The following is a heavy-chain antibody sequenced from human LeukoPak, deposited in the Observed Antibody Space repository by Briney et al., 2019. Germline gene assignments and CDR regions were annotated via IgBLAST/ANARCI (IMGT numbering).Heavy chain of an antibody. Sequence: SETLSLTCTVSGDSINNYYWSWIRQPPGKGLEYIGYIYYTGNTNHNPSLRSRVTMPVDTSKNQFSLKLSSVTGADTAVYYCARVATGTTYYMDVWGKGTTVTVSS. CDR1: GDSINNYY. D-gene: IGHD1-1*01. V-gene: IGHV4-59*01. CDR3: ARVATGTTYYMDV. CDR2: IYYTGNT. J-gene: IGHJ6*03.